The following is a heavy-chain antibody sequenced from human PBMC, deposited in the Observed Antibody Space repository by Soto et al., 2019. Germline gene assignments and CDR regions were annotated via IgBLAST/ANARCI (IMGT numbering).Heavy chain of an antibody. D-gene: IGHD3-10*01. CDR1: GGSISSSSYY. V-gene: IGHV4-39*07. J-gene: IGHJ6*02. Sequence: PSETLSLTCTVSGGSISSSSYYWGWIRQPPGKGLEWIGEIYHSGSTNYNPSLKSRVTISVDKSKNQFSLKLSSVTAADTAVYYCARGRWDSWFGELGGLDYYYGMDVWGQGTTVTVSS. CDR3: ARGRWDSWFGELGGLDYYYGMDV. CDR2: IYHSGST.